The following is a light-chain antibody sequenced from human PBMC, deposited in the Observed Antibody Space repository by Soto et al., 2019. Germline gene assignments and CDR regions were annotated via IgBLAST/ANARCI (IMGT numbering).Light chain of an antibody. CDR1: SSDVGGYNY. V-gene: IGLV2-14*01. J-gene: IGLJ6*01. CDR2: DVS. Sequence: QSALTQPASVSGSPGQSITIACTGTSSDVGGYNYVSWYQQYPGKAPRLVISDVSNRPSGVSNRFSGSKSGNSASLTISGLQAEDVSGYYCRRDLRTCPNDSRNV. CDR3: RRDLRTCPNDSRNV.